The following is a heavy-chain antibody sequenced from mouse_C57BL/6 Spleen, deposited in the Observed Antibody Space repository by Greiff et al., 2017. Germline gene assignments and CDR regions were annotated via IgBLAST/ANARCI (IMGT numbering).Heavy chain of an antibody. V-gene: IGHV5S21*01. Sequence: EVKVEESGEGLVKPGGSLKLSCAASGFTFSSYAMSWVRQTPEKRLEWVAYISSGGDYIYYADTVKGRFTISRDNARNTLYLQMSSLKSEDTAMYYCTRLNWDLFDYWGQGTTLTVSS. CDR3: TRLNWDLFDY. CDR2: ISSGGDYI. CDR1: GFTFSSYA. J-gene: IGHJ2*01. D-gene: IGHD4-1*01.